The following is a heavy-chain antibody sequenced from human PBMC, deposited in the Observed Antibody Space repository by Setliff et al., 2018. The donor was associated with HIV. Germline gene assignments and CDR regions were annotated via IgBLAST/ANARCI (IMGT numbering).Heavy chain of an antibody. CDR2: IYYSGST. D-gene: IGHD3-22*01. CDR1: GGSISSSSYY. V-gene: IGHV4-39*01. Sequence: SETLSLTCTVSGGSISSSSYYWGWIRQPPGKGLEWIGSIYYSGSTYYNPSLKSRVTISVDTSKNQFSLKLSSVTAADTAVYYCARHVDYFDSSGNDAFDIWGQGTMVTVSS. J-gene: IGHJ3*02. CDR3: ARHVDYFDSSGNDAFDI.